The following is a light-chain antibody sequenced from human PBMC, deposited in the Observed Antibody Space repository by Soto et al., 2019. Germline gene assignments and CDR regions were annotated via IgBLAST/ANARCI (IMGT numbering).Light chain of an antibody. CDR3: SSYISSSTFVV. CDR1: SRDVGGYNY. J-gene: IGLJ2*01. Sequence: QSALTQPASVSGSPGQSITISCTGTSRDVGGYNYVSWHQQHPGKAPKVIITEVSNRPSGVSYRFSGSKSGNTASLTISVLQAEDEADYYCSSYISSSTFVVFGGGTKLTVL. V-gene: IGLV2-14*01. CDR2: EVS.